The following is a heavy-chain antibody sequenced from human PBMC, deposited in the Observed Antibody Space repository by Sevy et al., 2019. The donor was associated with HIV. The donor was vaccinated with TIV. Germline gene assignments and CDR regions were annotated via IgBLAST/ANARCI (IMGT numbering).Heavy chain of an antibody. CDR2: INQDGSEK. Sequence: GGSLRLSCAASGISFSNYWMSWVRQAPGKGLEWVANINQDGSEKKFVGSVKGRFTISRDNAKTSVYLQRNSLTAEDTAVYYCARDRWAKYPEDGFDIWGQGTMVTVSS. CDR1: GISFSNYW. CDR3: ARDRWAKYPEDGFDI. V-gene: IGHV3-7*01. J-gene: IGHJ3*02.